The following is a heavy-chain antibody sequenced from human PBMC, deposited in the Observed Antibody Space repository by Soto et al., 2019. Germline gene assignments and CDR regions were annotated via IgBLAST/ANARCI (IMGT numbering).Heavy chain of an antibody. CDR2: IYYSGST. CDR3: ARHQRGCYGLFLIDY. Sequence: SETLSLTCTVSGGSISSSSYYWGWIRQPPGKGLEGIGSIYYSGSTYYNPSLKSRVTISVVTSKNQFSLKLSSVTAADTAVYYCARHQRGCYGLFLIDYWGQGTLVTVS. J-gene: IGHJ4*02. D-gene: IGHD2-15*01. CDR1: GGSISSSSYY. V-gene: IGHV4-39*01.